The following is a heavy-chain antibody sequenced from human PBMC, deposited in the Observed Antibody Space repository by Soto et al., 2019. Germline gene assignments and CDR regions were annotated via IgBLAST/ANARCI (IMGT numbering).Heavy chain of an antibody. V-gene: IGHV1-18*01. Sequence: ASVKVSCKASGYTFTSYGISWVRQAPGQGLEWMGWISAYNGNTNYAQKLQGRVTMTTDTSTSTAYMELRSLRSDDTAVYYCARDPGVATVTTIHFDYWGQGTLVTVSS. J-gene: IGHJ4*02. CDR1: GYTFTSYG. CDR3: ARDPGVATVTTIHFDY. D-gene: IGHD4-17*01. CDR2: ISAYNGNT.